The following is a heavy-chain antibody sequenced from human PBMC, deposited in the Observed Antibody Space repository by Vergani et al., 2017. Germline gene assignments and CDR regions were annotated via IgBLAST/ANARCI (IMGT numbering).Heavy chain of an antibody. Sequence: EVQLVESGGGLVKPGGSLRLSCAASGFTFSSYIMNWVRQAPGKGLEWVSSISSSSSYIYYADSVKGRFTISRDNAKNSLYLQMNSLGAEDTAVYYCARETPSFDPWGQGTLVTVSS. J-gene: IGHJ5*02. V-gene: IGHV3-21*01. CDR2: ISSSSSYI. CDR1: GFTFSSYI. CDR3: ARETPSFDP. D-gene: IGHD2-15*01.